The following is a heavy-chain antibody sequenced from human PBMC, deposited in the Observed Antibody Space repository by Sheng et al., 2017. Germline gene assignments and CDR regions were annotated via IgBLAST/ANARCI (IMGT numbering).Heavy chain of an antibody. D-gene: IGHD1-20*01. CDR1: GGSINSYY. V-gene: IGHV4-59*12. Sequence: QVQLQESGPGLVKPSETLSLTCTVSGGSINSYYWSWIRQPPGKGLQWIGYTGSTNYNPSLKSRLTISVDTSKNQFSLKLTSVTAADTAVYYCARVYNWNYYYYLDVWGRGTTVTVSS. CDR2: YTGST. CDR3: ARVYNWNYYYYLDV. J-gene: IGHJ6*03.